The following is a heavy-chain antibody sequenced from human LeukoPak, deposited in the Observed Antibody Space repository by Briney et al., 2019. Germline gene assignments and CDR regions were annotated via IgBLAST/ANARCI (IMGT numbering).Heavy chain of an antibody. D-gene: IGHD4-17*01. V-gene: IGHV4-59*01. CDR1: GGSISSYY. Sequence: KASETLSLTCTVSGGSISSYYWSWIRQPPGKGLEWIGYIYYSGSTNYNPSLKSRVTISVDTSKNQFSLKLSSVTAADTAVYYCARGHYGDYAVFDYWGQGTLVTVSS. CDR3: ARGHYGDYAVFDY. J-gene: IGHJ4*02. CDR2: IYYSGST.